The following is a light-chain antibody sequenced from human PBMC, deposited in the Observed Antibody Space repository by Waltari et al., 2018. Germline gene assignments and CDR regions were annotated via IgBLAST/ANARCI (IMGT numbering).Light chain of an antibody. CDR3: SSYAGGSSLM. V-gene: IGLV2-8*01. CDR2: EVT. J-gene: IGLJ3*02. Sequence: QSALTQPPSASGSPGQSITISCTGISTDDEGYDPVFWYQQQPGKAPKLLIYEVTKRPSVVPDRVSGSKSDNTASLAVSGLQAEDEADYYCSSYAGGSSLMFGGGTKLTVL. CDR1: STDDEGYDP.